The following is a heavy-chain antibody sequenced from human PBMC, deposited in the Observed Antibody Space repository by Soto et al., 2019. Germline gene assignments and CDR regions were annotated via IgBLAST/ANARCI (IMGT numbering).Heavy chain of an antibody. V-gene: IGHV4-39*01. J-gene: IGHJ3*02. CDR1: GGSISTSSYY. Sequence: QLLLQESGPGLVQPSETLSLTCTVSGGSISTSSYYWDWVRQPPGKGLEWIGNVYYSGNNHYNPSLESRVTMSIDTSKNQFSLRLSSVTAADTAIYYCERHPRSGSTTWYESFDIWGQGTMVTVSS. CDR3: ERHPRSGSTTWYESFDI. CDR2: VYYSGNN. D-gene: IGHD6-13*01.